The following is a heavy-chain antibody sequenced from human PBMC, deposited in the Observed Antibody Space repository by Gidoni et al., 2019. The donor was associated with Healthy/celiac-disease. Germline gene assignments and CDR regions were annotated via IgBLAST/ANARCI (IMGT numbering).Heavy chain of an antibody. J-gene: IGHJ3*02. V-gene: IGHV1-69*01. CDR1: GGTFSSYA. D-gene: IGHD5-12*01. Sequence: QVQLVQSGAEVKKPGSSVKVSCKASGGTFSSYAISWVRQAPGQGLGWMGGIIPIFGTANYAQKFQGRVTITADESTSTAYMELSSLRSEDTAVYYCATKNVDIVATIGSDAFDIWGQGTMVTVSS. CDR3: ATKNVDIVATIGSDAFDI. CDR2: IIPIFGTA.